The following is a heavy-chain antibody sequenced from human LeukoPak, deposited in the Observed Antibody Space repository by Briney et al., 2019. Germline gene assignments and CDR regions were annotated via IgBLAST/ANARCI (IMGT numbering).Heavy chain of an antibody. V-gene: IGHV3-23*01. CDR2: ISGSGGTK. D-gene: IGHD2-21*01. CDR1: GFTFSSYA. CDR3: AKDRGGDFYDAFDI. Sequence: PGGSLRLXCAASGFTFSSYAMSWVRQAPGKGLEWVSGISGSGGTKYYADSVKGRFTISRDNSKNILYLQMNSLRAEDTAVYYCAKDRGGDFYDAFDIWGQGTLVTVSS. J-gene: IGHJ3*02.